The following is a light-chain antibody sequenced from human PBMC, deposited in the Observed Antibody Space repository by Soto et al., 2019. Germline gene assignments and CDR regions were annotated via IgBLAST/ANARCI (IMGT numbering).Light chain of an antibody. CDR1: QTTNTW. CDR2: DAS. CDR3: QQYIIYPYT. J-gene: IGKJ2*01. V-gene: IGKV1-5*01. Sequence: DIQMTQFPSTLSASVGDRVTITCRASQTTNTWLAWYQQKPGTAPKLLSYDASSLEGGVPSRFSASGSGTEFTLTISSRQPDDLATYYGQQYIIYPYTFGQGTKVDIK.